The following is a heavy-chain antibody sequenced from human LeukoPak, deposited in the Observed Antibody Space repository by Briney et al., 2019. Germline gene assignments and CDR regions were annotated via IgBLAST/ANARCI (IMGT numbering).Heavy chain of an antibody. V-gene: IGHV5-51*01. J-gene: IGHJ4*02. CDR1: GYSFATYW. CDR3: ARHQDGYTYGHDY. CDR2: VYPGDSDV. D-gene: IGHD5-18*01. Sequence: RGESLKISCKGSGYSFATYWIGWVRQMPGKGLEWMGIVYPGDSDVRYSPSFQGQVTISVDKSINTAYLQWSSLKASDTAKFYCARHQDGYTYGHDYWGQGTLVTVSS.